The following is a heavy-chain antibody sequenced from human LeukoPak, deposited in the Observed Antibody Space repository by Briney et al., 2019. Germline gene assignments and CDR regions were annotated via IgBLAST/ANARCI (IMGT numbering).Heavy chain of an antibody. V-gene: IGHV3-21*01. CDR3: ARDLYSSSSPPLDY. CDR2: ISSSSSYI. D-gene: IGHD6-13*01. Sequence: GGSLRLSCAASGFTISSYSMNWVRQAPGKGLEWVSSISSSSSYIYYADSVKGRFTISRDNAKNSLYLQMNSLRAEDTAVYYCARDLYSSSSPPLDYWGQGTLVTVSS. CDR1: GFTISSYS. J-gene: IGHJ4*02.